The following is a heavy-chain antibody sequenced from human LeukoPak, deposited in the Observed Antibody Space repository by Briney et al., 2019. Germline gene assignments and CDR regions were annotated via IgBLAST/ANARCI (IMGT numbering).Heavy chain of an antibody. D-gene: IGHD1-26*01. J-gene: IGHJ4*02. Sequence: SVKVSCQASRYTFTGYYMHWVRQAPGQGLEWMGWINPNSGGTNYAQKFQGRVTMTRDTSISTAYMELSRLRSDDTAVYYCARDLRREKYYFDYWGQGTLVTVSS. CDR3: ARDLRREKYYFDY. CDR2: INPNSGGT. CDR1: RYTFTGYY. V-gene: IGHV1-2*02.